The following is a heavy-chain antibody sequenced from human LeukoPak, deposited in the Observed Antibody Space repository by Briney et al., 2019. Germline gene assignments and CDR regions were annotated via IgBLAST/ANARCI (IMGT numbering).Heavy chain of an antibody. D-gene: IGHD6-19*01. J-gene: IGHJ4*02. Sequence: PGGSLRLSCAASGFIFSDYHMSWIRQASGKGLEWDAYISPGGDAVYFADSVRGRITISRDNAKNSLFLQMSSLTAEDTAVYYCSGGRDITVAGPGGYFDHWGQGSLVTVSS. CDR1: GFIFSDYH. CDR3: SGGRDITVAGPGGYFDH. V-gene: IGHV3-11*01. CDR2: ISPGGDAV.